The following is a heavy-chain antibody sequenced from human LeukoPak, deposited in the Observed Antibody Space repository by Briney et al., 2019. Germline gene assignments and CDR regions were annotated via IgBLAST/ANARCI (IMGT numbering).Heavy chain of an antibody. CDR2: IYYSGST. D-gene: IGHD3-9*01. Sequence: SETLSLTCTVYGGSISSYYWSWIRQPPGRGLEWIGYIYYSGSTNYNPSLKSRVTISVDTSKNQFSLKLSSVTAADAAVYYCVRGVRYFDWLLSYYFDYCGQGTLVTVSS. CDR3: VRGVRYFDWLLSYYFDY. J-gene: IGHJ4*02. CDR1: GGSISSYY. V-gene: IGHV4-59*01.